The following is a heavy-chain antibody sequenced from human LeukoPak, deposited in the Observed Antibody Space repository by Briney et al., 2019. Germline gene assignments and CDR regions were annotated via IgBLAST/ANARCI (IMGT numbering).Heavy chain of an antibody. Sequence: PGGSLRLSCATSGFKFDDYGMHWGTQAPRKGLEWVSGISWNGAIMVYADSVKGRFTISRDNAKNSLYLQMNSLRAEDTALYYCAKDISIGGFADGYFYGMDAWGQGTTVTVSS. V-gene: IGHV3-9*01. D-gene: IGHD4-23*01. CDR1: GFKFDDYG. CDR3: AKDISIGGFADGYFYGMDA. J-gene: IGHJ6*02. CDR2: ISWNGAIM.